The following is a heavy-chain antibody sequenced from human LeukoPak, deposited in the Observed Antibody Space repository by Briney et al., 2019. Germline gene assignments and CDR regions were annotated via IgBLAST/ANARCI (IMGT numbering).Heavy chain of an antibody. CDR2: IIPIFGTA. CDR1: GYTFTSYG. D-gene: IGHD3-3*01. Sequence: ASVKVSCKASGYTFTSYGISWVRQAPGQGLEWMGGIIPIFGTANYAQKFQGRVTITADESTSTAYMELSSLRSEDTAVYYCAREWGGSYDLGYWGQGTLVTVSS. J-gene: IGHJ4*02. CDR3: AREWGGSYDLGY. V-gene: IGHV1-69*13.